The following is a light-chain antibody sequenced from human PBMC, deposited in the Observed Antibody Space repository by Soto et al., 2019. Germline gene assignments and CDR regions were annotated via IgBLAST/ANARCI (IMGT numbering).Light chain of an antibody. CDR3: HQYGGSPRYT. J-gene: IGKJ2*01. Sequence: EIVLTQSPGTLSLSPGERATLSCRASQSISNHYLAWFQQKPGQAPRLLIYGASYRATGIPDSFSGSGSGTDFTLTITGLEPEDFAVYHCHQYGGSPRYTFGQGTKLEIK. V-gene: IGKV3-20*01. CDR1: QSISNHY. CDR2: GAS.